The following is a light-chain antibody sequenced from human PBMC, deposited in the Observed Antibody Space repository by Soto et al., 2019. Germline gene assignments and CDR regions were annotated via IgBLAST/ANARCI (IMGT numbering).Light chain of an antibody. V-gene: IGKV3-15*01. Sequence: EIVMTQSPATLSVSPGDRATLSCRASQSVSSNLAWYQQKLGRAPRLLIYGASTRATGIPARFSGSGSGTEFTLTISSLQSEDFAVYYCQQYNNWPPITFGQGTRLEIK. J-gene: IGKJ5*01. CDR2: GAS. CDR1: QSVSSN. CDR3: QQYNNWPPIT.